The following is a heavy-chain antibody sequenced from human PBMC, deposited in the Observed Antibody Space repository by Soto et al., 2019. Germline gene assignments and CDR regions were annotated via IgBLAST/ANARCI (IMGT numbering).Heavy chain of an antibody. Sequence: GGSLRLSCAASGFTFSSHAMGWLRQAPGTEPEWVAFVDGSGGDTSYADSVKGRFTISRDNSENSLYLYMNSLRAEDTGRYFCAKESLAAAYAAASAFDVWGQGTLVTVPS. J-gene: IGHJ4*02. D-gene: IGHD2-8*01. CDR1: GFTFSSHA. V-gene: IGHV3-23*01. CDR3: AKESLAAAYAAASAFDV. CDR2: VDGSGGDT.